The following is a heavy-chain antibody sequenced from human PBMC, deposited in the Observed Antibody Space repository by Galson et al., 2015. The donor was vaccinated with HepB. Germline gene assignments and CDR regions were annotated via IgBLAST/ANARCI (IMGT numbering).Heavy chain of an antibody. V-gene: IGHV3-21*01. J-gene: IGHJ3*02. CDR2: ISSSSSYI. D-gene: IGHD1-26*01. CDR3: ARDRGATRNGQNAFDI. Sequence: SLRLSCAASGFTFSSYSMNWVRQAPGKGLEWVSSISSSSSYIYYADSVKGRFTISRDNAKNSLYLQMSSLRAEDTAVYYCARDRGATRNGQNAFDIWGQGTMVTVSS. CDR1: GFTFSSYS.